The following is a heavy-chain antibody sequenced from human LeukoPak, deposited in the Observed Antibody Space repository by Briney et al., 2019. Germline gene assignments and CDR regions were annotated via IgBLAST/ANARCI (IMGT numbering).Heavy chain of an antibody. CDR3: ARGADNYGYIFDY. V-gene: IGHV3-23*01. CDR2: ISGSGGST. Sequence: GGSLRLSCAASGFTFSSYAMSWVRQAPGKVLEWVSAISGSGGSTYYADSVKGRFTISRDNSKNTPYLQMNSLRAEDTAVYYCARGADNYGYIFDYWGQGTLVTVSS. J-gene: IGHJ4*02. D-gene: IGHD5-18*01. CDR1: GFTFSSYA.